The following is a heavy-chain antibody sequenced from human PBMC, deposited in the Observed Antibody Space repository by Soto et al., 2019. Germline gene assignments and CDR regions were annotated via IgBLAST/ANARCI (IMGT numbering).Heavy chain of an antibody. Sequence: PSETLSLTCSVSGSSVSNYYWSLVRQPPGKRLEWIGYIYYTGTHDYNPSLRGRATISVDTSKDQFSLKLTSVTAADTAVYYCARDRDRNSSGLPSLDPWGQGILVTVSS. CDR2: IYYTGTH. CDR3: ARDRDRNSSGLPSLDP. CDR1: GSSVSNYY. V-gene: IGHV4-59*02. J-gene: IGHJ5*02. D-gene: IGHD3-22*01.